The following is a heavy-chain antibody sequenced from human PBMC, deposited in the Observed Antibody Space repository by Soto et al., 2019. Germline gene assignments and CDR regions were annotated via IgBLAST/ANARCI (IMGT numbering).Heavy chain of an antibody. V-gene: IGHV4-39*01. J-gene: IGHJ6*02. CDR3: ARIVLIPAAPNYYNYYGVDV. CDR2: IYYSGST. Sequence: PSETLSLTCTVSGGSVSSGIDYWGWIRQPPGKGLEWIGSIYYSGSTYYNPSLKSRVTISVDTSKNQFSLKISSVTAADTSVYYCARIVLIPAAPNYYNYYGVDVWGQGTTVTVSS. CDR1: GGSVSSGIDY. D-gene: IGHD2-2*01.